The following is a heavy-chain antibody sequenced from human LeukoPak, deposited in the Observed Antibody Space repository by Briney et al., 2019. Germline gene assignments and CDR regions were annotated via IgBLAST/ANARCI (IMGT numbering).Heavy chain of an antibody. CDR1: GFTFSDHY. Sequence: GGSLRLSCAASGFTFSDHYMDWVRQTPGKGLEWVGRTRDKANSYTTEYAASAKGRFTLSRDDSKNSLYLQMNSLKTEDTAVYYCARVGPPRSDAFDIWGQGTMVTVSS. V-gene: IGHV3-72*01. J-gene: IGHJ3*02. CDR3: ARVGPPRSDAFDI. CDR2: TRDKANSYTT.